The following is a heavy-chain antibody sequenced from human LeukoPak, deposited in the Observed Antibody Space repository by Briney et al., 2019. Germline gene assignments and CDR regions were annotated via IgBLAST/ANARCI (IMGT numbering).Heavy chain of an antibody. CDR2: ISTDNGNT. D-gene: IGHD3-10*01. CDR3: ARDQRFGELTYFDY. Sequence: APVKVSCKASGYTFADYGITWVRQAPGQGLEWMGWISTDNGNTNYAQKLQGRVTMTTDTSTSTTYMELRSLRSDDTAIYYCARDQRFGELTYFDYWGQGTLVTVSS. J-gene: IGHJ4*02. CDR1: GYTFADYG. V-gene: IGHV1-18*01.